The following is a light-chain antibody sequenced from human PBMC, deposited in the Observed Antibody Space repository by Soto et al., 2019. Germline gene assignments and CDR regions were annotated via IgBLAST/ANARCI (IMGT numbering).Light chain of an antibody. CDR1: KLGDKY. CDR2: QDH. V-gene: IGLV3-1*01. J-gene: IGLJ1*01. CDR3: QAWDSSYV. Sequence: SYELTQPPSVSVSPGQTTSITCSGDKLGDKYVCWYQQKPGQSPVLVIYQDHKRPSGIPERFSGSNSGNTATLTISGTQAMDEADYYCQAWDSSYVFGTGTKLTVL.